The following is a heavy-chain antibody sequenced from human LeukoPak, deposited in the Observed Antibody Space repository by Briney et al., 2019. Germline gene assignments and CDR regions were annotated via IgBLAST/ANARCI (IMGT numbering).Heavy chain of an antibody. D-gene: IGHD3-3*01. CDR1: GVSISSDY. CDR3: ARGKVAVGADPNRFLACGWPGWFDP. V-gene: IGHV4-59*01. J-gene: IGHJ5*02. CDR2: MYYRGSS. Sequence: PSETLSLTCSVSGVSISSDYWSWIRQPPGKGLEWIGYMYYRGSSNYNPSLKSRVSISLDTSRNQFSLNLNSVTAADSAIYYCARGKVAVGADPNRFLACGWPGWFDPWGQGTLVTVSS.